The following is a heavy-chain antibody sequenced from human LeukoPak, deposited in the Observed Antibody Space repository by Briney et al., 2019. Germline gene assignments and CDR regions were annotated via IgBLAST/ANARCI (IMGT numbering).Heavy chain of an antibody. CDR2: INPNSGGT. CDR1: GYTFTSYD. D-gene: IGHD4-11*01. V-gene: IGHV1-2*02. J-gene: IGHJ4*02. CDR3: ARATTVYFDY. Sequence: ASVKVSCKASGYTFTSYDINWVRQAPGQGLEWMGWINPNSGGTNYAQKFQGRVTMTRDTSISTAYMELSRLRSDDTAVYYCARATTVYFDYWGQGTLVTVSS.